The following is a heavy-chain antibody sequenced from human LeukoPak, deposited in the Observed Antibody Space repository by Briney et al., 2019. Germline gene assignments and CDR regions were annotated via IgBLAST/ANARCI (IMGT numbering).Heavy chain of an antibody. V-gene: IGHV4-31*03. Sequence: PSQTLSLTCTVSGGSISCGGYYWSWIRQHPGKGLEWIGYIYYSGSTYYNPSLKSRVTISVDTSKNQFSLKLSSVTAADTAVYYCASSTRRDGYNEGVDYWGQGTLVTVSS. CDR3: ASSTRRDGYNEGVDY. CDR2: IYYSGST. CDR1: GGSISCGGYY. D-gene: IGHD5-24*01. J-gene: IGHJ4*02.